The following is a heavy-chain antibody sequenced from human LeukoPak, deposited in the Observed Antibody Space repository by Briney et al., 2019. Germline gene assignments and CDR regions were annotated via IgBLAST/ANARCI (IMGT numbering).Heavy chain of an antibody. D-gene: IGHD4-17*01. CDR1: GFSLSSTGVG. Sequence: SGPTLVNPTQTLTLTCTFSGFSLSSTGVGVGWIRQPPGKALECLALIYWDDNKLYSPSLKRRLTITKDTSKNQVVLTMTNMDPVDTATYYCAHYGDYRFLFYFDHWGQGTLVTVSS. V-gene: IGHV2-5*02. J-gene: IGHJ4*02. CDR2: IYWDDNK. CDR3: AHYGDYRFLFYFDH.